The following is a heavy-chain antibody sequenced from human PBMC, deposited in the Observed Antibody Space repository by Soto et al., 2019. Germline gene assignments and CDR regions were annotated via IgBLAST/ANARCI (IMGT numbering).Heavy chain of an antibody. CDR3: ASRYCSTTSGYAAYSESSHALDI. J-gene: IGHJ3*02. D-gene: IGHD2-2*01. Sequence: GESLKISCKGSGYTFTTYWIGWVRLISGKGLEWMGIIYPGDSDTRYSPSFQGQVTISADKSISTAYLQWSSLKASDTAIYFCASRYCSTTSGYAAYSESSHALDIWGQGTMAT. CDR1: GYTFTTYW. CDR2: IYPGDSDT. V-gene: IGHV5-51*01.